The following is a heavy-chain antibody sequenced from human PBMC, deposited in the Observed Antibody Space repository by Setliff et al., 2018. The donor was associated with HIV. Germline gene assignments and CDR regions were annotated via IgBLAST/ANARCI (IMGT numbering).Heavy chain of an antibody. V-gene: IGHV3-30*04. CDR1: GFTFSNYA. CDR3: GRTMTYYYLCMDV. J-gene: IGHJ6*03. Sequence: GGSLRLSCAASGFTFSNYAIHWVRQAPGKGLEWVALISFDGTNEYYGDSVKGRFTIPRDDSKNTVYLQMNSLRAEDTAVYYCGRTMTYYYLCMDVWGNGTTVTVSS. CDR2: ISFDGTNE.